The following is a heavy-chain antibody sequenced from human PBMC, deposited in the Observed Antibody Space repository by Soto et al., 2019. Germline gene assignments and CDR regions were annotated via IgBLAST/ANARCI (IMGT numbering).Heavy chain of an antibody. J-gene: IGHJ4*02. D-gene: IGHD6-19*01. CDR2: INAGNGNT. V-gene: IGHV1-3*01. Sequence: GASVKVSCKASGYTFTSYAMHWVRQAPGQRLEWMGWINAGNGNTKYSQKFQGRVTITRDTSASTAYVELSSLRSEDTAVYYCARDPSPRREWLAFDYWGQGTLVTVSS. CDR1: GYTFTSYA. CDR3: ARDPSPRREWLAFDY.